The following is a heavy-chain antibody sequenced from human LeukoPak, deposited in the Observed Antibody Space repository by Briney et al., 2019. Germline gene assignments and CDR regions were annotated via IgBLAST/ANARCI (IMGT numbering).Heavy chain of an antibody. J-gene: IGHJ4*02. CDR1: GWSFSGYY. CDR3: ARALIWWHLYYFDY. D-gene: IGHD2-8*02. Sequence: PSETLSLTCAVYGWSFSGYYWSWIRQPPGKGLEWIGEINHSGSTNYNPSLKSRVTISVDTSKNQFSLKLSSVTAADTAVYYCARALIWWHLYYFDYWGQGTLVTVSS. V-gene: IGHV4-34*01. CDR2: INHSGST.